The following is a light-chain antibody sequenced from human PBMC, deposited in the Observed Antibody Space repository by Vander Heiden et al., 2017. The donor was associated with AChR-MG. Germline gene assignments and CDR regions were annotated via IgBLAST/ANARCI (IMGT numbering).Light chain of an antibody. CDR1: QSITSY. CDR3: QQSYSLPQT. CDR2: IAS. V-gene: IGKV1-39*01. Sequence: DIQMTQSPSSLSASVGDRVTITCRASQSITSYLYWYQQKPGKGPRLLIYIASTLQSGVPLRFSGSGSGTDFTLTISSLQPEDFATYYCQQSYSLPQTFGQGTKVEIK. J-gene: IGKJ1*01.